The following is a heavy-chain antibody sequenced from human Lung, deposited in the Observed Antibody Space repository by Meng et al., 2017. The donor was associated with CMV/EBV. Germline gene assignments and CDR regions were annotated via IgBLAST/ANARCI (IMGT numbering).Heavy chain of an antibody. V-gene: IGHV4-4*02. CDR3: ASFPPPGKQWLVTDY. D-gene: IGHD6-19*01. CDR1: GGSISSSNW. CDR2: IYHSGGT. Sequence: QVPLQESGPGLVKPSGTLSLTCAVSGGSISSSNWWSWVRQPPGKGLEWIGEIYHSGGTNYNPSLKSRVTISVDKSKNQFSLKLSSVTAADTAVYYCASFPPPGKQWLVTDYWGQGTLVTVSS. J-gene: IGHJ4*02.